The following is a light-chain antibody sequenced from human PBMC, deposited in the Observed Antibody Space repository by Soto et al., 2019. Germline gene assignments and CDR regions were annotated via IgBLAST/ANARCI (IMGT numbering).Light chain of an antibody. CDR3: QTWDTGIHVV. CDR2: LNSDGSH. CDR1: SGHSSYA. J-gene: IGLJ2*01. Sequence: QPVLTHSPSASASLGASVNLTCTLSSGHSSYAIAWHQQQPEKGPRYLMTLNSDGSHSKGDGIPDRFSGSSSGAERYLTISSLQSEDEAYYYCQTWDTGIHVVFGGGTNLTVL. V-gene: IGLV4-69*01.